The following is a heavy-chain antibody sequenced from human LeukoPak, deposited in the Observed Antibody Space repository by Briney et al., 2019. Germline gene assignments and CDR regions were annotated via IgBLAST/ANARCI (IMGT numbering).Heavy chain of an antibody. CDR1: GGTFSSYA. J-gene: IGHJ6*03. CDR3: AARTSSWPTYYYYYMDV. CDR2: IIPIFGTG. Sequence: ASVKVSCKASGGTFSSYAISWVRQAPGQGLEWMGGIIPIFGTGNYAQKFQGRVTITTDESTSTAYMELSSLRSEDTAVYYCAARTSSWPTYYYYYMDVWGKGTTVTVSS. D-gene: IGHD6-13*01. V-gene: IGHV1-69*05.